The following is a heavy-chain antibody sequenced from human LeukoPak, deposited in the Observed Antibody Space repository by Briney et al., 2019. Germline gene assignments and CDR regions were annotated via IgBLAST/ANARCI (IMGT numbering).Heavy chain of an antibody. CDR1: GGSFSGYY. CDR2: INHSGST. J-gene: IGHJ4*02. CDR3: AREMTGHYYDSSGYFEP. Sequence: SETLSLTCAVYGGSFSGYYWSWIRRPPGKGLEWIGEINHSGSTYYNPSLKSRVTISVDRSKNQFSLKLSSVTAADTAVYYCAREMTGHYYDSSGYFEPWGQGTLVTVSS. D-gene: IGHD3-22*01. V-gene: IGHV4-34*01.